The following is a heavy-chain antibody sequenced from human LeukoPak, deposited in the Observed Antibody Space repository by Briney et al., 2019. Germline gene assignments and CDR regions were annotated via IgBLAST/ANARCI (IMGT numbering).Heavy chain of an antibody. Sequence: AGGSLRLSCAASGFTFSSYSMNWVRQAPGKGLEWVSSISSSSSYIYYADSVKGRFTISRDNAKNSLYLQMNSLRAEDTAVYYCARDAPAGWELPQGAFDIWGQGTMVTVSS. CDR2: ISSSSSYI. CDR1: GFTFSSYS. D-gene: IGHD1-26*01. J-gene: IGHJ3*02. V-gene: IGHV3-21*01. CDR3: ARDAPAGWELPQGAFDI.